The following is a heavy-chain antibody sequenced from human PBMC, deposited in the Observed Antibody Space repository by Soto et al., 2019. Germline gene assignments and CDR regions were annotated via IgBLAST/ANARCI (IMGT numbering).Heavy chain of an antibody. V-gene: IGHV3-23*01. CDR3: AKDQGYSGYDLPYYFDY. D-gene: IGHD5-12*01. CDR1: GFTFSSYG. CDR2: ISGGGDTT. J-gene: IGHJ4*02. Sequence: PGGSLRLSCAASGFTFSSYGISWIRLSPGKGLEWVSVISGGGDTTYYTPSVKGRFTISRDNSKNTLYLQMNSLRAEDTAVYYCAKDQGYSGYDLPYYFDYWGQGTLVTVSS.